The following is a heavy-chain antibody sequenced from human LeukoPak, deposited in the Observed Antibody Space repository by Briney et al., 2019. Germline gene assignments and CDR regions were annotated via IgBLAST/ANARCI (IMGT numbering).Heavy chain of an antibody. CDR2: ISTGNSNT. V-gene: IGHV1-18*01. CDR1: GDTFIRYG. CDR3: ATANNWNYALGY. Sequence: GASVKVSCKASGDTFIRYGISWVRQAPGQGLEWTGWISTGNSNTNYGQKFQGRVTMTTDTSTGTAYMELRSLRSDDTAMYYCATANNWNYALGYWGQGTLVTVSS. J-gene: IGHJ4*02. D-gene: IGHD1-7*01.